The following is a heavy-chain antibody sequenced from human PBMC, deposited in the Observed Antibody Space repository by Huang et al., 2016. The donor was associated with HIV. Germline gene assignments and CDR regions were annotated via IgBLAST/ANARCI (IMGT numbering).Heavy chain of an antibody. Sequence: QVQLVQSGAEVRKPGSSVKVSCRASGGSFNNFGINCVRQAPGQGLEWMGGIIPGFGTRNDTRRFQGRVTITADETTGVVYMELSSLRSDDTAVYFCAKRGGAWGSPYAFDLWGPGTMVTVSS. CDR3: AKRGGAWGSPYAFDL. CDR1: GGSFNNFG. V-gene: IGHV1-69*13. CDR2: IIPGFGTR. D-gene: IGHD3-16*01. J-gene: IGHJ3*01.